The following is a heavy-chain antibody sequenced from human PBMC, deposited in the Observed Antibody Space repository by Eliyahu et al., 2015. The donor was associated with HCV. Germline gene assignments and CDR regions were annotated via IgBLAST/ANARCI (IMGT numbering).Heavy chain of an antibody. D-gene: IGHD1-26*01. Sequence: QVTLKESGPVLVKPTETLTLTCTXSGFSINNRLGVSWISLSPQGRPWSGLHNIFANDAKLYSTSLKSRLTISKDTSKSQVVLTMTNMDPVDTATYYCARVSTELLLWNWWYYLDVWDKGTTVTVSS. J-gene: IGHJ6*03. V-gene: IGHV2-26*01. CDR1: GFSINNRLG. CDR2: IFANDAK. CDR3: ARVSTELLLWNWWYYLDV.